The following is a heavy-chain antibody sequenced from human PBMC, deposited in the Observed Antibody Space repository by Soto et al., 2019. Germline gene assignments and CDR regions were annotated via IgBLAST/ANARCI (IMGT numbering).Heavy chain of an antibody. CDR1: GGSISSGGYY. D-gene: IGHD4-17*01. J-gene: IGHJ3*02. V-gene: IGHV4-31*01. CDR2: IYSSGST. CDR3: AKRVGLRGAFDI. Sequence: QVQLQESGPGLVKPSQTLSLTCPVSGGSISSGGYYWSWIRQHPGKGLEWIGYIYSSGSTYYNPSVESPDTISAVTSRNPVSLELSSVTAADTAVYYCAKRVGLRGAFDIWCQGTMVTVSS.